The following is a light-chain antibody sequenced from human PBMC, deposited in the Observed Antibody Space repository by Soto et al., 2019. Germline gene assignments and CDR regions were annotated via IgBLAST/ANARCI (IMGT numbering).Light chain of an antibody. CDR2: LGS. CDR3: MQALQTSFT. V-gene: IGKV2-28*01. Sequence: DIVMTQSPLSLPVTPGEPASISCRSSQSLLHSNGYNYLDWYLQKPGQSPQLLIYLGSNRASGGPGRFSGSGSGTDFTLKISRVEAEDVGVYYCMQALQTSFTFGPGTKVDIK. CDR1: QSLLHSNGYNY. J-gene: IGKJ3*01.